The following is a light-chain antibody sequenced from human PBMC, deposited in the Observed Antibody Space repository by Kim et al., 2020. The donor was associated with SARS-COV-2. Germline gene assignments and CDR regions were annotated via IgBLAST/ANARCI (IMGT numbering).Light chain of an antibody. J-gene: IGLJ2*01. CDR2: SNN. CDR1: SSNIGSNY. V-gene: IGLV1-47*02. Sequence: QPVLTQPPSASGTPGQRVTISCSGSSSNIGSNYVYWYQQLPGTAPKLLIYSNNQRPSGVPDRFSGSKSGTSASLAISGLRSEDEADYYCAAWDDSLSGVVFGGGPQLTVL. CDR3: AAWDDSLSGVV.